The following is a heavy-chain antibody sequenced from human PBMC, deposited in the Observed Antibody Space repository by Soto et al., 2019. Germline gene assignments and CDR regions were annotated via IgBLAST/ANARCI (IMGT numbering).Heavy chain of an antibody. CDR2: IIPIFDAT. Sequence: QVQLVQSGPEVKKPGSSVMVSCKVSGGPFSTLSISWVRQAPGQGLMWMGGIIPIFDATNYAQMFQGRVTITADDSTSTAYMELSSLRSDDTAVYYCARDLPNRSGRVWGPGTLVTVSS. CDR3: ARDLPNRSGRV. CDR1: GGPFSTLS. V-gene: IGHV1-69*01. D-gene: IGHD3-10*01. J-gene: IGHJ4*02.